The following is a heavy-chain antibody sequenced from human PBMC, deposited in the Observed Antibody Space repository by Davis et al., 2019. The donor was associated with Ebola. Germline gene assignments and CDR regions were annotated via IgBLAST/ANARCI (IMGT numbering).Heavy chain of an antibody. J-gene: IGHJ4*02. Sequence: MPGGSLRLSCTVSGGSIRSSSHYWGWIRQPPGKGLEWMGSIFRTGATSYNPSLKSRVTISLDTSKNHFSLKLSSVTAADTAVYYCARQSSSSWGDYWGQGTLVTVSS. CDR2: IFRTGAT. CDR1: GGSIRSSSHY. D-gene: IGHD6-6*01. V-gene: IGHV4-39*01. CDR3: ARQSSSSWGDY.